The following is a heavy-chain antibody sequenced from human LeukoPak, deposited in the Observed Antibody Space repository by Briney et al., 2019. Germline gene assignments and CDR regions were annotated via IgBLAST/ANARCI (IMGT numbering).Heavy chain of an antibody. Sequence: SETLSLTCAVYGGSFSGYYWSRIRQPPGKGLEWIGEINHSGSTNYNPSLKSRVTISVDTSKNQFSLKLSSVTAADTAVYYCARTRLGDYIWGSYRNYPSGYYFDYWGQGTLVTVSS. D-gene: IGHD3-16*02. J-gene: IGHJ4*02. CDR2: INHSGST. CDR3: ARTRLGDYIWGSYRNYPSGYYFDY. CDR1: GGSFSGYY. V-gene: IGHV4-34*01.